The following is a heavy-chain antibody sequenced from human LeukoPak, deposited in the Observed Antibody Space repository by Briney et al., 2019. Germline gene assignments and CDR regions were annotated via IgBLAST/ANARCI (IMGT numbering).Heavy chain of an antibody. D-gene: IGHD4-17*01. J-gene: IGHJ5*02. CDR2: ISYDGSNK. V-gene: IGHV3-30*04. CDR3: AIDQYGDYVNWFDP. CDR1: VFTFSSYA. Sequence: GGSLRLSCAASVFTFSSYAMHWVGQAPGKGRAWVAVISYDGSNKYYADSVKGRVTISRDNSKNTLYLQMNSLRAEDTAVYCCAIDQYGDYVNWFDPGGQGTLVTVSS.